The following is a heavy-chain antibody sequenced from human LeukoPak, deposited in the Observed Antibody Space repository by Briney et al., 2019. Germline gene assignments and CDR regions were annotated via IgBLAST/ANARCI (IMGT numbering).Heavy chain of an antibody. CDR3: ARETPQEVVAATRAGGYHFNF. V-gene: IGHV4-39*07. Sequence: SETLSLTCTVSGGSISSSSYYWGWSRQPPGKGLEWIGSIYYSGSTYYNPSLKSRVTISVDTSKNQFSLKLTSVTAADTAVYYCARETPQEVVAATRAGGYHFNFWGQGTLVTVSS. CDR1: GGSISSSSYY. CDR2: IYYSGST. D-gene: IGHD2-15*01. J-gene: IGHJ4*02.